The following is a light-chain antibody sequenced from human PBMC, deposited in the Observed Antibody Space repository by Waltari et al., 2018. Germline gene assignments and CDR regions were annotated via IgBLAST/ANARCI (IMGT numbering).Light chain of an antibody. Sequence: EIVLTQSPGTLSLSPGERATLSCRASQNIIKYLAWYQKKPGQAPRLLIYHTSIRAAGIPDRFSGSGAGTDFSLCISRLEPEDFAVYYCQRYVRLPATFGQGTKVEIK. CDR2: HTS. CDR3: QRYVRLPAT. J-gene: IGKJ1*01. CDR1: QNIIKY. V-gene: IGKV3-20*01.